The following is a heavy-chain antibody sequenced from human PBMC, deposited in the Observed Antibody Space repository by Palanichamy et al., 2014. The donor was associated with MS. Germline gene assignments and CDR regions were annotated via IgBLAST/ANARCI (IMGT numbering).Heavy chain of an antibody. CDR2: INAGNGNT. D-gene: IGHD3-3*01. V-gene: IGHV1-3*01. Sequence: QVQLVQSGAEVKKPGASVKVSCKASGYAFTDYAIHWVRQAPGQGLEWMGWINAGNGNTKYSQKFQSRVTITRDTSADTAYMELNSLRSEDTALYYCAREHDSWSGYSFDFWGQGTLVTASS. CDR3: AREHDSWSGYSFDF. CDR1: GYAFTDYA. J-gene: IGHJ4*02.